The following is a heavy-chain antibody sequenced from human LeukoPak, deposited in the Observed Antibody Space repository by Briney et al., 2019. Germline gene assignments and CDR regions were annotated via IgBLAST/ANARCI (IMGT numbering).Heavy chain of an antibody. CDR2: ISSSGSTI. J-gene: IGHJ4*02. Sequence: PGGSLRLSCAASGFTFSSYEMNWVRQAPGKGLEWVSYISSSGSTIYYADSVKGRFTISRDNAKNSLYLQMNSLRAEDTAVYYCARRPYSSSLDYGARGTRVTVP. D-gene: IGHD6-19*01. CDR1: GFTFSSYE. CDR3: ARRPYSSSLDY. V-gene: IGHV3-48*03.